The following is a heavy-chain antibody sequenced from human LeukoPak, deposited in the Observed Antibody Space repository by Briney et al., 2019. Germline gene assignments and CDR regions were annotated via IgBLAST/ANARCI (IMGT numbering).Heavy chain of an antibody. V-gene: IGHV1-2*02. Sequence: GASVKVSCKASGYTFTGYSMHWVRQAPGQGLEWMGWINPNSGGTNYAQKFQGRVTMTRDTSVNTAYMELSRLISGDTAVYYCARAFTVLITTVGVYWGQGTLVTVSS. D-gene: IGHD3-22*01. CDR2: INPNSGGT. CDR3: ARAFTVLITTVGVY. J-gene: IGHJ4*02. CDR1: GYTFTGYS.